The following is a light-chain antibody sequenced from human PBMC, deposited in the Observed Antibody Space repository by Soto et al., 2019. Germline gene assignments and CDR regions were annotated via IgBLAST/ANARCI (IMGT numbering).Light chain of an antibody. V-gene: IGLV1-44*01. CDR2: SSN. CDR3: AAWDDSLNGHV. J-gene: IGLJ1*01. CDR1: SSNIGSYS. Sequence: QAVVTQPHSVSGTPGQRVTISCSGSSSNIGSYSVHWFQQVPGTAPKPLIYSSNQRPSGVPERFSGSKSGTSASLAISGLQSEDEADYYCAAWDDSLNGHVFGAGTKVTVL.